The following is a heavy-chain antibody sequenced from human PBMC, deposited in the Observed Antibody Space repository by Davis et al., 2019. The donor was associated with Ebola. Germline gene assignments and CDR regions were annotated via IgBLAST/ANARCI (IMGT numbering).Heavy chain of an antibody. CDR2: IIPIFGTA. Sequence: SVQVSCKASAGTFISYAISWVRQAPGQGLEWMGGIIPIFGTANYAQKFQGRVTITADESTSTAYMELSSLRSEDTAVYYCASTPGPYYYDSSLPWGQGTLVTVSS. J-gene: IGHJ4*02. CDR3: ASTPGPYYYDSSLP. V-gene: IGHV1-69*13. CDR1: AGTFISYA. D-gene: IGHD3-22*01.